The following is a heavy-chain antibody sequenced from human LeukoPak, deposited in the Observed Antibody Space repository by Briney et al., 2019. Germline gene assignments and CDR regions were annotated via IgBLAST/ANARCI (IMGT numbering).Heavy chain of an antibody. CDR2: ISGSGGST. CDR1: GFTFSSYA. Sequence: GGSLRLSCAASGFTFSSYAMSWVRQAPGKGLEWVSAISGSGGSTYYADSVKGRFTISRDNSKNTLYLQMNSLRAEDTAVYYCGSGSYYDYHYYYGMDVWGQGTTVTVSS. CDR3: GSGSYYDYHYYYGMDV. J-gene: IGHJ6*02. D-gene: IGHD3-10*01. V-gene: IGHV3-23*01.